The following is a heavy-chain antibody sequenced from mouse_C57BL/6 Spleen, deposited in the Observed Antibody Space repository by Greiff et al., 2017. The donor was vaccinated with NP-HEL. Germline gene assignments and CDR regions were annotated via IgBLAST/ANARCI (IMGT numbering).Heavy chain of an antibody. CDR2: INPGSGGT. CDR1: GYAFTNYL. V-gene: IGHV1-54*01. J-gene: IGHJ3*01. CDR3: ARTRAY. Sequence: VQLQQSGAELVRPGTSVKVSCKASGYAFTNYLIEWVKQRPGQGLEWIGVINPGSGGTNYNEKFKGKATLTADKSSSTAYMQRSSLTSEDSAVYFCARTRAYWGQGTLVTVSA.